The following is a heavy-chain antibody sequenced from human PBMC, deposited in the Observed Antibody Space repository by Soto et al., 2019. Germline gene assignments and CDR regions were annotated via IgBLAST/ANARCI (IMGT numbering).Heavy chain of an antibody. V-gene: IGHV1-69*13. D-gene: IGHD2-8*01. CDR2: IIPIFGTA. Sequence: SVKVSCKASGGTFSSYAICWVRQAPEQGLEWMGGIIPIFGTANYAQKFQGRVTITADESTSTAYMELSSLRSEDTAVYYCAQSVEWGISYYYYGTDVWGQGTTVTVSS. J-gene: IGHJ6*02. CDR3: AQSVEWGISYYYYGTDV. CDR1: GGTFSSYA.